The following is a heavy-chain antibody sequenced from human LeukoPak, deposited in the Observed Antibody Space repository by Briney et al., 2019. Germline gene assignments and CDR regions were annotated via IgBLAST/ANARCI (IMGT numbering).Heavy chain of an antibody. J-gene: IGHJ5*02. Sequence: GSLRLSCAASEFTFITYWMSWVRQPPGKGLEWIGEINHSGSTNYNPSLKSRVTISVDTSKNQFSLKMSSVTAADTAVYYCARGWIVLMSPFGPWGQGTLVTVSS. V-gene: IGHV4-34*01. CDR2: INHSGST. CDR3: ARGWIVLMSPFGP. D-gene: IGHD2-8*01. CDR1: EFTFITYW.